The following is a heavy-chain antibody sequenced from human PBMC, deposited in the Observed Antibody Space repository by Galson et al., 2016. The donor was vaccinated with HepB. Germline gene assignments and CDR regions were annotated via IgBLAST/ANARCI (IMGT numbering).Heavy chain of an antibody. CDR1: GFPLSTYW. Sequence: SLRLSCAASGFPLSTYWMSWVRQAPGEGLEWVANIRQDERETYYVDSVKGRFTISRDNAKNSLYLQMNSLRVEDSAVYYCARYGYGRWLQFNHWGQGTLVTVSS. CDR2: IRQDERET. CDR3: ARYGYGRWLQFNH. V-gene: IGHV3-7*02. D-gene: IGHD5-24*01. J-gene: IGHJ5*02.